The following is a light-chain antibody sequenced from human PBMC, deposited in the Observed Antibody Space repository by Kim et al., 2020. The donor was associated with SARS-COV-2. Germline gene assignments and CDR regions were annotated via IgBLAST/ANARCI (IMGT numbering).Light chain of an antibody. J-gene: IGKJ4*01. CDR1: QSVSSRY. CDR3: QHYGNSRT. V-gene: IGKV3-20*01. Sequence: LSPGERATLSCRASQSVSSRYLAWYQQKPGQAPRLLIHGTSNRATGIPDRFSGSGSGTDFTLTISRLEPEDLAVYYCQHYGNSRTFGGGTKVDIK. CDR2: GTS.